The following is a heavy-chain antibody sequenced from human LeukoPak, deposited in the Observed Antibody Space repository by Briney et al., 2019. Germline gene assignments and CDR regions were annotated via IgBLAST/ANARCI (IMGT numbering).Heavy chain of an antibody. D-gene: IGHD3-3*01. CDR2: IFHNGGA. Sequence: SETLSLTCSVSGDSMSSGGYLWTWIRQHPEKGLEWIAYIFHNGGAYASPSLQSRLDISIDTSQKTFSLKMSSVTAADTAIYYCARLTCSGFSCSVGGGFDVWGQGIVVTVS. CDR3: ARLTCSGFSCSVGGGFDV. CDR1: GDSMSSGGYL. V-gene: IGHV4-31*03. J-gene: IGHJ3*01.